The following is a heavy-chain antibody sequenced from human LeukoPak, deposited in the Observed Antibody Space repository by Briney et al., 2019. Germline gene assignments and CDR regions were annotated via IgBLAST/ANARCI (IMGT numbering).Heavy chain of an antibody. CDR2: VDHTGST. J-gene: IGHJ4*02. CDR3: ARGGPSQLPHDY. Sequence: PSETLSLTCTVSGYSVSSGYYWGWIRQPPGQGLEWIGYVDHTGSTKFNPSLNGRVSISRDTSKNLFSLRLRSVTAADTAVYFCARGGPSQLPHDYWGQGTLVTVSS. V-gene: IGHV4-61*03. D-gene: IGHD2-2*01. CDR1: GYSVSSGYY.